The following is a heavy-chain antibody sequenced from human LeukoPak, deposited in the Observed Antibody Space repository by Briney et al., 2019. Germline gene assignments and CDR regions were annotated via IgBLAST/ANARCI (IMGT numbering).Heavy chain of an antibody. CDR2: ISYDGSNK. V-gene: IGHV3-30*03. Sequence: GGSLRLSCAASGFTFSSYGMHWVRQAPGKGLEWVAVISYDGSNKYYADSVKGRFTISRDNSKNTLYLQMNSLRAEDTAVYYCAREGEDRVVPAAMAQAFDIWGQGTMVTVSS. CDR1: GFTFSSYG. CDR3: AREGEDRVVPAAMAQAFDI. D-gene: IGHD2-2*01. J-gene: IGHJ3*02.